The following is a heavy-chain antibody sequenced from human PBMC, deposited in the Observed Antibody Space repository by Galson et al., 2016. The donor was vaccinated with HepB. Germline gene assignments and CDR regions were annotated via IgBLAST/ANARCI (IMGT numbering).Heavy chain of an antibody. V-gene: IGHV1-2*02. J-gene: IGHJ4*02. Sequence: SVKVSCKASGYTFTGYYMHWVRQAPGQGLEWMGWINPNSGGTNYAQKFQGRVTMTRDTSISTAYMELSRLRSDDTAVYYCARFPSYCGGVSCSYDDDDYWGQGTLVTVSS. D-gene: IGHD2-15*01. CDR3: ARFPSYCGGVSCSYDDDDY. CDR1: GYTFTGYY. CDR2: INPNSGGT.